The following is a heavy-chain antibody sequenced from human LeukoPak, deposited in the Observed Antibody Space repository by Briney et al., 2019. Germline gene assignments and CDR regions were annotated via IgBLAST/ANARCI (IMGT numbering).Heavy chain of an antibody. CDR2: IWYDGSDK. V-gene: IGHV3-33*01. J-gene: IGHJ4*02. Sequence: GRSLRLSCAASGFTFSSFGMHWVRQAPGKGLEWVAIIWYDGSDKYYADSVKGRLTISRDNSKNTLYLQMNSLRAEDTAVYYCARGDHGSGSYYDFWGQGTLVTVSS. CDR3: ARGDHGSGSYYDF. D-gene: IGHD3-10*01. CDR1: GFTFSSFG.